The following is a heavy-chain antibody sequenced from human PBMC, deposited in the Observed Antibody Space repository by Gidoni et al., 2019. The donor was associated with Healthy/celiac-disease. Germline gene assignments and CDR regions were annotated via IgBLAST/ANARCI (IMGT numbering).Heavy chain of an antibody. CDR1: GFTFRHYA. J-gene: IGHJ6*02. CDR2: IVTAGDP. CDR3: ARAVRIAAAANYYYYGMDV. V-gene: IGHV3-13*05. D-gene: IGHD6-13*01. Sequence: EVQLVESGGGLVQPGGSLRLPCAASGFTFRHYAMHWVRQATGKGLEWVSAIVTAGDPYYPGSVKCRFTISRENAKNSLYLQMNSLIAGDTAVYYCARAVRIAAAANYYYYGMDVWGQGTTVTVSS.